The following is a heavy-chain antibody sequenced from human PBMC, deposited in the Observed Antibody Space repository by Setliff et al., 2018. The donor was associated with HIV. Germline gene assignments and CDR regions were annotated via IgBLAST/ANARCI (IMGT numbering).Heavy chain of an antibody. CDR3: AREGVTTYNWFDP. CDR2: MNPNSGIT. J-gene: IGHJ5*02. CDR1: GYTFTSYD. D-gene: IGHD1-26*01. V-gene: IGHV1-8*01. Sequence: ASVKVSCKASGYTFTSYDINWVRQTTGQGLEWAGWMNPNSGITGYSQKFQGRVTMTRNTSISTAYMELSSLRSEDTAVYYCAREGVTTYNWFDPWGQGTLVTVSS.